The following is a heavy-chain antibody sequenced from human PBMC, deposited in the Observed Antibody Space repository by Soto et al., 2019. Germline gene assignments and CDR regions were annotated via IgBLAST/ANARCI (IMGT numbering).Heavy chain of an antibody. CDR3: ARGTSLTGVLQRGAPDKYCFDY. CDR2: VNHSGST. D-gene: IGHD3-9*01. CDR1: GGSFSDHY. Sequence: QVQLHQWGAALLKPSETLSLTCAVYGGSFSDHYWTWIRQPPEKGLEWIGEVNHSGSTNYDPSLKSRVAISADTSKNQFSLKLRSLTAADTAVYYCARGTSLTGVLQRGAPDKYCFDYWSQGTLVTVSS. V-gene: IGHV4-34*01. J-gene: IGHJ4*02.